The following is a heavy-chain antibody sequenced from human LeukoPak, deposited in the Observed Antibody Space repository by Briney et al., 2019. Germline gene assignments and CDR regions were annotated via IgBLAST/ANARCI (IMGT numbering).Heavy chain of an antibody. J-gene: IGHJ6*03. CDR3: AKDLGEYQPDYMDV. CDR1: GFTFSTYA. D-gene: IGHD2-2*01. CDR2: NPAMTGHK. Sequence: GASLRLSCSASGFTFSTYAMNSVRQAQGEGRGSVSVNPAMTGHKSYAASGNGRFTISREHSKNTLYLQMNSLRAEDTAVYYCAKDLGEYQPDYMDVWGKGTTVTVSS. V-gene: IGHV3-23*01.